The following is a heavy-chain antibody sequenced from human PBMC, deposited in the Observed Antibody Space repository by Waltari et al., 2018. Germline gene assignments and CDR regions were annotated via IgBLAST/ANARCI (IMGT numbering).Heavy chain of an antibody. CDR1: GGSFSGYY. J-gene: IGHJ4*02. CDR2: INHSGST. Sequence: QVQLQQWGAGLLKPSETLSLTCAVYGGSFSGYYWSWIRQPPGTGLELIGEINHSGSTNYNPSLKSRVTISVDTSKNQFSLKLSSVTAADTAVYYCARPSDYVWGSYRSRRYYFDYWGQGTLVTVSS. CDR3: ARPSDYVWGSYRSRRYYFDY. V-gene: IGHV4-34*01. D-gene: IGHD3-16*02.